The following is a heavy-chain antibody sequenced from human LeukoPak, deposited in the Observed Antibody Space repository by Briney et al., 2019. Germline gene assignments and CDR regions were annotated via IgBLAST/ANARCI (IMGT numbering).Heavy chain of an antibody. CDR2: IKHNGDEL. D-gene: IGHD3-10*01. Sequence: PGGSLRLSCAASGFTFSSYWMTWVRQAPGKGLEWVANIKHNGDELNYVDSVEDRFTISRDNAKNSLYLHMTSLRAEDTAVYYCARDAMVRGVRGIDYWGQGTLVTVSS. V-gene: IGHV3-7*01. CDR1: GFTFSSYW. CDR3: ARDAMVRGVRGIDY. J-gene: IGHJ4*02.